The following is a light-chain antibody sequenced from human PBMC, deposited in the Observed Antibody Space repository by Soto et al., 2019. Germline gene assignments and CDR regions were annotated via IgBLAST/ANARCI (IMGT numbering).Light chain of an antibody. CDR1: QSIGSS. V-gene: IGKV1-5*03. CDR2: EAS. Sequence: DIQMTQSPSTLSASVGDRVIITCRARQSIGSSLAWYQQKQGKAPKLLIYEASSLEGGVPSRFSGSGSGTDFTLTISSLQPDDFATYFCQHYNMYSGWTFGKGTKVDIK. J-gene: IGKJ1*01. CDR3: QHYNMYSGWT.